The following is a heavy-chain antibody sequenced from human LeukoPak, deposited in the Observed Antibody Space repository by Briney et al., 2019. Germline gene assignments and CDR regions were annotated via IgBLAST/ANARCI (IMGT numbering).Heavy chain of an antibody. J-gene: IGHJ4*02. V-gene: IGHV1-2*02. Sequence: ASVKVSCKASGYTFTGYYMHWVRQAPGQGLEWMGWINPNSGGTNYARKFQGRVTMTRDTSISTAYMELSRLRSDDTAVYYCARGVTTTIPPIYWGQGTLVTASS. CDR1: GYTFTGYY. CDR3: ARGVTTTIPPIY. D-gene: IGHD4-17*01. CDR2: INPNSGGT.